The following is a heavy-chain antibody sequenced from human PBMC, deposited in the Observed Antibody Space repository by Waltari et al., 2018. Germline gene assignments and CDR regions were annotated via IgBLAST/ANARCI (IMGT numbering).Heavy chain of an antibody. Sequence: EVQLVESGGGLVQPGGSLRLSCSGPGFPFPNHWMSWVRQAPGKGPEWVASIKQDGSEKYYVDSMKGRFTISRDNAKNSLSLQMDSLRAEDTAVYFCARGVTTVEYWGQGTLVTVSS. J-gene: IGHJ4*02. D-gene: IGHD2-21*02. CDR3: ARGVTTVEY. CDR2: IKQDGSEK. CDR1: GFPFPNHW. V-gene: IGHV3-7*04.